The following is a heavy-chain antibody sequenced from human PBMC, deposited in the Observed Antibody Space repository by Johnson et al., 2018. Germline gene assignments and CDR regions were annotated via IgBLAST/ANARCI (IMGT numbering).Heavy chain of an antibody. CDR2: ISSSGSTI. Sequence: QVQLVQSGGGLVKPGGSLRLSCAASGFTFSDYYMSWIRQAPGKGLEWVSYISSSGSTIYYADPVKGRFTISGDNAKNSLYLQMNRLRAEDTAVYYCAREPPWAIVGATQSAFDIWGQGTMVTVSS. CDR1: GFTFSDYY. CDR3: AREPPWAIVGATQSAFDI. D-gene: IGHD1-26*01. J-gene: IGHJ3*02. V-gene: IGHV3-11*01.